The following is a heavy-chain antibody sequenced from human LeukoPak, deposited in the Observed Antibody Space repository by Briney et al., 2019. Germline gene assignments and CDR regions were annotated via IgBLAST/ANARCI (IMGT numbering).Heavy chain of an antibody. CDR3: ARGPVGITMVRGVVRGFDP. V-gene: IGHV4-39*07. D-gene: IGHD3-10*01. J-gene: IGHJ5*02. CDR2: IYYSGST. Sequence: PSETLSLTCTVSGGSISSSSYYWGWIRQPPGKGLEWIGSIYYSGSTYYNPSLKSRVTISVDTSKNQFSLKLSSVTAADTAVYYCARGPVGITMVRGVVRGFDPWGQGTLVTVSS. CDR1: GGSISSSSYY.